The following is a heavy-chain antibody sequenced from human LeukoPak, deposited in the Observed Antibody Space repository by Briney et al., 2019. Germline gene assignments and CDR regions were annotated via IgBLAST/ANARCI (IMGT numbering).Heavy chain of an antibody. V-gene: IGHV4-30-2*03. J-gene: IGHJ5*02. CDR2: IYHSGST. CDR1: GGSISSGGYY. Sequence: PSETLSLTRTVSGGSISSGGYYWSWIRQPPGKGLEWIGYIYHSGSTYYNPSLKSRVSISVDTSKNQFSLKLSSVTAADTAVYYCAIYSYQLPFDPWGQGTLVTVSS. D-gene: IGHD2-2*01. CDR3: AIYSYQLPFDP.